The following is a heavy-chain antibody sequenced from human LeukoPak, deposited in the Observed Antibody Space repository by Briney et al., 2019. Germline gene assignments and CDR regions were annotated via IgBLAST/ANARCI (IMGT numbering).Heavy chain of an antibody. CDR2: INSDGSST. J-gene: IGHJ4*02. CDR3: ARDSSNSWYKD. V-gene: IGHV3-74*01. CDR1: GFTFGSYW. Sequence: PGGSLRLSCAASGFTFGSYWMRWVRQAPGKGLVWVSRINSDGSSTSYADSVKGRFTISRDNAKNTLYLQMNSLRAEDTAVYYCARDSSNSWYKDWGQGTLVTVSS. D-gene: IGHD6-13*01.